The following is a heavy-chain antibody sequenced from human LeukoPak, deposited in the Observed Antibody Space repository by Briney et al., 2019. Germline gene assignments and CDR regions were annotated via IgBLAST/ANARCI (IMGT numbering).Heavy chain of an antibody. D-gene: IGHD1-26*01. Sequence: SETLSLTCTVSGGSIGSGDYYWSWIRQPPGKGLEWIGYIYYSGSTYYNPSLKSRVTISVDTSKNQFSLKLSSVTAADTAVYYCARVFRWEQPRTDYWGQGTLVTVSS. J-gene: IGHJ4*02. CDR3: ARVFRWEQPRTDY. CDR2: IYYSGST. V-gene: IGHV4-30-4*01. CDR1: GGSIGSGDYY.